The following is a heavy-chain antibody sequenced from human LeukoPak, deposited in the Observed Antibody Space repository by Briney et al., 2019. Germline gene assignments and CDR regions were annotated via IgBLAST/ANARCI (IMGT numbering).Heavy chain of an antibody. Sequence: SETLSLTCTVSGGSISSGDYYWSWIRQPPGKGLEWIGYIYYSGSTYYNPSLKSRVTISVDTSKNQFSLKLSSVTAADTAVYYCARHGTISSESYFDYWGQGALVTVSS. V-gene: IGHV4-30-4*01. CDR2: IYYSGST. CDR1: GGSISSGDYY. J-gene: IGHJ4*02. CDR3: ARHGTISSESYFDY. D-gene: IGHD1-14*01.